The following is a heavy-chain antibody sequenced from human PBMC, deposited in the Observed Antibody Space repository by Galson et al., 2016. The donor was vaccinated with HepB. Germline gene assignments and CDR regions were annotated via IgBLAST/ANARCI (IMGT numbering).Heavy chain of an antibody. D-gene: IGHD2-15*01. V-gene: IGHV3-66*01. CDR1: GFTVSNNY. CDR2: IYSGGST. Sequence: SLRLSCAASGFTVSNNYMRWVRQAPGKGLEWVSLIYSGGSTYYADSVKGRFTISRDSSKNTLYLQMNSLRAEDTAVYYCARNRHCSGGSCYGAWGQGTLVPSPQ. J-gene: IGHJ5*02. CDR3: ARNRHCSGGSCYGA.